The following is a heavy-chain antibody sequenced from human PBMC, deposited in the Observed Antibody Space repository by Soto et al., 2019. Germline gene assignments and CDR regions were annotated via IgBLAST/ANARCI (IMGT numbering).Heavy chain of an antibody. Sequence: QVQLVESGGGVVQPGRSLRLSCAASGCTFSSYAMHWVRQAPGKGLEWVAVISYDGSNKYYADSVKGRFTISRDNSKNALYLQMNSLRAEDTAVYYCARFGQGLSIDYWGQGTLVTVSS. J-gene: IGHJ4*02. CDR2: ISYDGSNK. V-gene: IGHV3-30-3*01. CDR1: GCTFSSYA. D-gene: IGHD6-19*01. CDR3: ARFGQGLSIDY.